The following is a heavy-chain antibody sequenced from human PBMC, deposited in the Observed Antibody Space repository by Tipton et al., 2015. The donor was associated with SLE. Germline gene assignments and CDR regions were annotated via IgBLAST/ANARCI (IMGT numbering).Heavy chain of an antibody. D-gene: IGHD3-10*01. CDR1: GCTFTSYY. V-gene: IGHV1-46*01. J-gene: IGHJ4*02. Sequence: QLVQSGAEVKKPGASVKVSCKASGCTFTSYYMHWVRQAPGQGLEWMGIINPSGGSTSYAQKFQGRVTMTRDTSTSTVYMELSSLRSEDTAVYYCARDLGVRGVIPNYFDYWGQGTLVTVSS. CDR2: INPSGGST. CDR3: ARDLGVRGVIPNYFDY.